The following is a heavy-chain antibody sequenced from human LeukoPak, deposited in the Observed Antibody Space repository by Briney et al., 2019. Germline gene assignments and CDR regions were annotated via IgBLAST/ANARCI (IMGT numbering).Heavy chain of an antibody. CDR1: VFTFSSYS. CDR3: ARGVGYYDFWSGYDY. D-gene: IGHD3-3*01. Sequence: PGGSLRLSCAASVFTFSSYSMNWVRQAPGKGLEWVSSISSSSSYIYYADSVKGRFTISRDNAKNSLYLQMNSLRAEDTAVYYCARGVGYYDFWSGYDYWGQGTLVTVSS. CDR2: ISSSSSYI. J-gene: IGHJ4*02. V-gene: IGHV3-21*01.